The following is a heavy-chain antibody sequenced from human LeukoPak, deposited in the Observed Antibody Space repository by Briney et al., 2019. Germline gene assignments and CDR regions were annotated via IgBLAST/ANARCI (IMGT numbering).Heavy chain of an antibody. Sequence: SETLSLTCTVSGGSISSSSYYWGWIRQPPGKGLEWIGSSYYRGSTYYNPSLKSRVTISVDTSKNQFSLKLSSVTAADTSVYYCARGERYSSGWYGAYYFDYWGQGTLVTVSS. CDR3: ARGERYSSGWYGAYYFDY. CDR2: SYYRGST. V-gene: IGHV4-39*01. CDR1: GGSISSSSYY. J-gene: IGHJ4*02. D-gene: IGHD6-19*01.